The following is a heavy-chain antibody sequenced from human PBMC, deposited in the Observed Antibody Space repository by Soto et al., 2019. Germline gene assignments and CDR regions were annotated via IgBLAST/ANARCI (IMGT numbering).Heavy chain of an antibody. CDR2: ISSSGSTI. Sequence: EVQLVESGGGLVQPGGSLRLSCAASGFTFSSYEMNWVRQAPGKGLEWVSYISSSGSTIYYADSVKGRFTISRDNAKNSLYLQMNSLRAEDTAVYYCARVALTGYWFDPLGQGTLVTVSS. CDR1: GFTFSSYE. CDR3: ARVALTGYWFDP. D-gene: IGHD7-27*01. J-gene: IGHJ5*02. V-gene: IGHV3-48*03.